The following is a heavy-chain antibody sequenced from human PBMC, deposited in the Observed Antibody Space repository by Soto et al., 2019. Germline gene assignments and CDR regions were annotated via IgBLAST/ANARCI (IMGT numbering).Heavy chain of an antibody. Sequence: GGSLRLSCAASGFTFSNAWMSWVRQAPGKGLEWVGRIKSKTDGGTTDYAAPVKGRFTISRDDSKNTLYLQMNSLKTEDTAVYYCTTPVWSWWSRYYFDYWGQGTLVTVSS. CDR3: TTPVWSWWSRYYFDY. CDR2: IKSKTDGGTT. D-gene: IGHD2-15*01. V-gene: IGHV3-15*01. CDR1: GFTFSNAW. J-gene: IGHJ4*02.